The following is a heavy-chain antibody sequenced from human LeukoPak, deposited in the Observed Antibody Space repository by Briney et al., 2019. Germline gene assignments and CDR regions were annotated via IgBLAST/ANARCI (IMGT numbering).Heavy chain of an antibody. J-gene: IGHJ4*02. Sequence: SETLSLTCTVYGGSISSYYWGWIRQLQGKGLEWIGYSSYSGYTNYHPTLKSRATISVAMSKNQFSLKLSTVTAADTAVYYCARHDYSNPRVDYWGQGTPVTVSS. CDR1: GGSISSYY. V-gene: IGHV4-59*08. D-gene: IGHD4-11*01. CDR3: ARHDYSNPRVDY. CDR2: SSYSGYT.